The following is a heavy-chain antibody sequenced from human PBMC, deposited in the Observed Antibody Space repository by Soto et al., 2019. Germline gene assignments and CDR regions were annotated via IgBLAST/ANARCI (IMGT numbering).Heavy chain of an antibody. D-gene: IGHD6-19*01. CDR3: TRAPGCFLFPSRSCYYYYVIDF. J-gene: IGHJ6*02. V-gene: IGHV3-49*03. CDR2: ILFIAYGRPT. CDR1: GFTFGDYA. Sequence: GGSLRLSCTASGFTFGDYAMSWFRQAQGKGMEWVGFILFIAYGRPTESSSSLNARFTISRVYSKCISYLQMNSLITDDTSVYYCTRAPGCFLFPSRSCYYYYVIDFSPRRTTVLVSS.